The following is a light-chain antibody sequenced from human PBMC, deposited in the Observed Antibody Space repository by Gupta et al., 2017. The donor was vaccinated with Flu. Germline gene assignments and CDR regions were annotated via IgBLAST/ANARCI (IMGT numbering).Light chain of an antibody. CDR1: SSDVGAYYY. Sequence: QSALTQPASVSGSPGQSITISCTGTSSDVGAYYYVSWYQQYPGKAPKLIIYGVSDQPSGVPNRFSGSKSGNTASLTISGLQPEDEADYYCSSYTTYNSLFVLGTGIKVTVL. V-gene: IGLV2-14*01. J-gene: IGLJ1*01. CDR2: GVS. CDR3: SSYTTYNSLFV.